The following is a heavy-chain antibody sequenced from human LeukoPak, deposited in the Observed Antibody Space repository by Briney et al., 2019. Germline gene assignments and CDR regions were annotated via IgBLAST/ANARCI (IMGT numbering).Heavy chain of an antibody. J-gene: IGHJ4*02. V-gene: IGHV4-59*01. CDR2: IYYSGST. CDR3: ARGRYGWLPFDY. D-gene: IGHD3-16*01. Sequence: PSETLSLTCTVSGGSMSSYYWSWIRQPPGKGLEWIGYIYYSGSTNYNPSLKSRVTISVDTSKNQFTLKLSSVTAADTAVYYCARGRYGWLPFDYWAREPWSPSPQ. CDR1: GGSMSSYY.